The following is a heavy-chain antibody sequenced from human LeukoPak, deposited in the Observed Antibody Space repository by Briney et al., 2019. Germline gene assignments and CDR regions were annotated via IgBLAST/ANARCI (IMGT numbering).Heavy chain of an antibody. D-gene: IGHD6-13*01. J-gene: IGHJ4*02. CDR2: ISYDGSNK. CDR1: GFTFSSYG. Sequence: GGSLRLSCAASGFTFSSYGMHWVRQAPGKGLEWVAVISYDGSNKYYADSVKGRFTISRDNSKNTLYLQMNSLRAEDTAVYYCAKDLRWYGGFDYWGQGTLVTVSS. V-gene: IGHV3-30*18. CDR3: AKDLRWYGGFDY.